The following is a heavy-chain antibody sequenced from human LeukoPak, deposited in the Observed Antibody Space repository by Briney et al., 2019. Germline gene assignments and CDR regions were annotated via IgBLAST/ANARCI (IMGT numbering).Heavy chain of an antibody. D-gene: IGHD2-15*01. V-gene: IGHV4-59*01. CDR2: VFYNGST. CDR1: GGSISDYF. CDR3: AREKSPDYCSGGSCYFDY. J-gene: IGHJ4*02. Sequence: SETLSLTCTVSGGSISDYFWSWIRQPPGKGLEWVGYVFYNGSTNYNPSLKSRVTISVDTSKNQFSLKLSSVTAADTAVYYCAREKSPDYCSGGSCYFDYWGQGTLVTVSS.